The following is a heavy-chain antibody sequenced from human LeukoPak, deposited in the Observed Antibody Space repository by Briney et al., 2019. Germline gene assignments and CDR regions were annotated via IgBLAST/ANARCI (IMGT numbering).Heavy chain of an antibody. Sequence: SVKVSCKASGGTFSSYAISWVRQAPGQGLEWMGGIIPIFGTANYAQKFQGRVTITADESTSTAYMELSSLRSEDTAVYYCAGRGLGSGSSFDYWGQGTLVTVSS. J-gene: IGHJ4*02. D-gene: IGHD3-10*01. CDR3: AGRGLGSGSSFDY. V-gene: IGHV1-69*01. CDR2: IIPIFGTA. CDR1: GGTFSSYA.